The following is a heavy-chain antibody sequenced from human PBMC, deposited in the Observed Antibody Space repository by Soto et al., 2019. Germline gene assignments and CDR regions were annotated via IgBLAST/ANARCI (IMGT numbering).Heavy chain of an antibody. CDR2: INAGNGNK. CDR3: AKIGDGYAAFNI. CDR1: GYTFTLYA. J-gene: IGHJ3*02. Sequence: GASVKVSCKDSGYTFTLYAMHWGRLAPGHGLEWMGWINAGNGNKKYSQKFQGRVTITRDPSASTAYMELSSLTSEDTAVFYRAKIGDGYAAFNIWGQGTMVTVSS. V-gene: IGHV1-3*01. D-gene: IGHD5-12*01.